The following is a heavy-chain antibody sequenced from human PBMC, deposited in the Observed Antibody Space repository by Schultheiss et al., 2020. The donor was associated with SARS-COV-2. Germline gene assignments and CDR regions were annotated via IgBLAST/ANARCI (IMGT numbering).Heavy chain of an antibody. Sequence: GESLKISCKGSGYSFTNYWIGWVRQMPGKGLEWMGIIYPGDSDTRYSPSFQGQVTISADKSISTAYLQWSSLKASDTAMYYCATTRGYSYGKDAFDIWGQGTMVTVSS. CDR3: ATTRGYSYGKDAFDI. J-gene: IGHJ3*02. CDR1: GYSFTNYW. D-gene: IGHD5-18*01. V-gene: IGHV5-51*01. CDR2: IYPGDSDT.